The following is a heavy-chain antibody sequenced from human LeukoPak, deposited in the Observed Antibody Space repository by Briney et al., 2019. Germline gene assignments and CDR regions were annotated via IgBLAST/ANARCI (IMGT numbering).Heavy chain of an antibody. CDR3: TRSDHSGSGTYTDFDAFDI. CDR2: ISHSGSA. V-gene: IGHV4-59*11. D-gene: IGHD3-10*01. J-gene: IGHJ3*02. CDR1: GGSISGHY. Sequence: SETLALTCTVSGGSISGHYWSCIRQPPGKGLEWIGYISHSGSASYNPSLKSRVTISLDTSKNQVSLKLSSVTAADSALYYCTRSDHSGSGTYTDFDAFDIWGQGTMVTVSS.